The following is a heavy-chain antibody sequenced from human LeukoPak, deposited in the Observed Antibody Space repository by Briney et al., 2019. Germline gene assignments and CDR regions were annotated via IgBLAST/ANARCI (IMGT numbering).Heavy chain of an antibody. CDR1: GGSIRSSTYY. CDR3: ARNYDDTNGYTD. D-gene: IGHD3-22*01. J-gene: IGHJ4*02. CDR2: IDYTGCT. V-gene: IGHV4-39*01. Sequence: PSETLSLTCTVSGGSIRSSTYYWAWFRQPPGKGLEWIGTIDYTGCTYYKPSLKSRISMSVDTSKNDFSLKLSSVTAADTAVYYCARNYDDTNGYTDWGQGTLVTVSS.